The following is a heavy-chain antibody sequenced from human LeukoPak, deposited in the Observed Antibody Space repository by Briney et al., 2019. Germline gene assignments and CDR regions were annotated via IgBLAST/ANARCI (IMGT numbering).Heavy chain of an antibody. D-gene: IGHD1/OR15-1a*01. Sequence: GGSLRLSCAASGFIFGDHSMHWVRQAPGKGLEWVSRIAWDGGLTYYADSLKGRFSIPRDNSKNSLHLQMNDLRPEDTAFYYCVKGGNKGAMDYWGQGTLVTVSS. CDR1: GFIFGDHS. J-gene: IGHJ4*02. CDR3: VKGGNKGAMDY. CDR2: IAWDGGLT. V-gene: IGHV3-43D*03.